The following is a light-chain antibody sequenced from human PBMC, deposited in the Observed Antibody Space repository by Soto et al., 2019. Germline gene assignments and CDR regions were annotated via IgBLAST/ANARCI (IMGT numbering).Light chain of an antibody. CDR1: TSDVGGYNL. CDR3: CSYASSSSYV. Sequence: QSVLTQPASVSGSPGQSITISCSGTTSDVGGYNLVSWYQQHTAKAPKLLIYEGTQRPSGVSSRFSGSKSGNTASLTISGLQAEDEPDYYCCSYASSSSYVFGTGTKVTVL. V-gene: IGLV2-23*01. J-gene: IGLJ1*01. CDR2: EGT.